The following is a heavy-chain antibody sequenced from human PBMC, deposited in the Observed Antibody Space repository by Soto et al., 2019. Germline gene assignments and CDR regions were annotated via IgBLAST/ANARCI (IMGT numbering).Heavy chain of an antibody. CDR3: ARDCPILTA. CDR1: GYTFTNYG. D-gene: IGHD3-9*01. V-gene: IGHV1-18*01. CDR2: ITTYNGDT. J-gene: IGHJ5*02. Sequence: ASVKVSCKASGYTFTNYGISWVRQAPGQGLEWMGWITTYNGDTNYAQNLQGRVTMTTDTSTSTAYMELKSLRSDDTAVYYCARDCPILTAWGQGTPVTVSS.